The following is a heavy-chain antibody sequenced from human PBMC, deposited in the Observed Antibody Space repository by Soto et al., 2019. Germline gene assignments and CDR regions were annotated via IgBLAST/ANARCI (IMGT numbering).Heavy chain of an antibody. J-gene: IGHJ6*02. D-gene: IGHD5-12*01. CDR3: AKRRVVATNQYHYGMDV. Sequence: EVQLLESGGGLVQPGGSLRLSCAASGFSFSSYGMSWVRQAPGKGLEWVSVISGSGGSTYYADSVKGRFTISRDNSKNTLYLQMSSLRVEDTAVYYCAKRRVVATNQYHYGMDVWGQGTTVTVSS. CDR1: GFSFSSYG. V-gene: IGHV3-23*01. CDR2: ISGSGGST.